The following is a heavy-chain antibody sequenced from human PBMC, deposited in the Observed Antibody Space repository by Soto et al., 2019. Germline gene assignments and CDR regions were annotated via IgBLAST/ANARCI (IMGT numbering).Heavy chain of an antibody. CDR2: IYHSGIT. CDR3: ARGGWLQDF. J-gene: IGHJ4*02. D-gene: IGHD5-12*01. CDR1: GDSIRTSHW. Sequence: PSDTQSLTCSVSGDSIRTSHWWNWVRQPPGKGLEWIGEIYHSGITNHNPSLKSRVTMSVDKSKNQFSLKLNSVTAADTAVYYFARGGWLQDFWGKGTPVTVS. V-gene: IGHV4-4*02.